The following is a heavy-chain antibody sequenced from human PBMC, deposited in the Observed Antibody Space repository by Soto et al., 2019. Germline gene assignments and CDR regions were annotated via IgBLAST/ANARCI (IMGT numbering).Heavy chain of an antibody. V-gene: IGHV4-31*03. D-gene: IGHD3-10*01. CDR1: GGSISRGGYY. J-gene: IGHJ5*02. CDR2: IYYSGST. Sequence: SETLSLTCTVSGGSISRGGYYWCWIRQHPGKGLEWIGYIYYSGSTYYNPSLKSRVTISVDTSKNQFSLKLSSVTAADTAVYYCARDPRRYYGSGSYLDWFDPWGQGTLVTVSS. CDR3: ARDPRRYYGSGSYLDWFDP.